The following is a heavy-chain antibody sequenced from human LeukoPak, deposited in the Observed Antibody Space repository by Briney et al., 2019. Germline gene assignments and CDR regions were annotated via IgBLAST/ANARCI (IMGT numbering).Heavy chain of an antibody. CDR1: GVSFNDYY. J-gene: IGHJ4*02. CDR3: TRTTTGHDY. CDR2: INHSGYT. V-gene: IGHV4-34*01. D-gene: IGHD4-17*01. Sequence: SETLSLTCAVSGVSFNDYYWSWVRQTPGKGLEWIGEINHSGYTNDSPSLKRRVPLSIDTSRKQFSLNLRSVTVADTGIYYCTRTTTGHDYWGQGTLVTVSS.